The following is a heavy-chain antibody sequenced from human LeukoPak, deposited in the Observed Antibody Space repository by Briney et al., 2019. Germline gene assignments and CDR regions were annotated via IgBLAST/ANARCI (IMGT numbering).Heavy chain of an antibody. Sequence: GGSLRLSCAASGFTFDEYGMTWVRQAPGKGLEWVSGVSRNGGSTGYADSVKGRFTISRDNAKNYLYLQMNSLRAEDTALYYCVRSITIFGVWGQGTLVTVSS. CDR2: VSRNGGST. CDR1: GFTFDEYG. J-gene: IGHJ4*02. CDR3: VRSITIFGV. D-gene: IGHD3-3*01. V-gene: IGHV3-20*04.